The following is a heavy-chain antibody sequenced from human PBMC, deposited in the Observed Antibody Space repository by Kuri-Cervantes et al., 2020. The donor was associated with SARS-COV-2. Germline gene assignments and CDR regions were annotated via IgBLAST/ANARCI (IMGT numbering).Heavy chain of an antibody. V-gene: IGHV4-4*07. J-gene: IGHJ6*03. D-gene: IGHD2-15*01. CDR2: DSATGST. Sequence: SETLSLTCTVSGDFVTSYFWTWVRQPAGKGLEWIGRDSATGSTNFNPSLKSRVIMSVDTSKNQFTLKLTSVTAADTAVYYCARVTRGDYYYYYYMDVWGKGTTVTVSS. CDR1: GDFVTSYF. CDR3: ARVTRGDYYYYYYMDV.